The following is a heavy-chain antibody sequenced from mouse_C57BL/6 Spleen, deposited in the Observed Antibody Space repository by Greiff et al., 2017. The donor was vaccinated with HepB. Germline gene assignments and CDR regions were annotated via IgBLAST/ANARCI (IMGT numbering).Heavy chain of an antibody. V-gene: IGHV1-15*01. CDR2: IDPETGGT. Sequence: VQLQQSGAELVRPGASVTLSCKASGYTFTDYEMHWVKQTPVHGLEWIGAIDPETGGTAYNQKFKGKAILTADKSSSTAYMELRSLTSEDSAVYYCTRDYGSEDWFAYWGQGTLVTVSA. CDR3: TRDYGSEDWFAY. J-gene: IGHJ3*01. CDR1: GYTFTDYE. D-gene: IGHD1-1*01.